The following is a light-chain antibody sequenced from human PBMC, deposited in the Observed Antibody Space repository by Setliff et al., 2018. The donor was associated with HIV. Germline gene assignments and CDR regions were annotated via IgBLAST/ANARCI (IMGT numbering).Light chain of an antibody. CDR1: SSDIGGYNY. CDR2: DVS. V-gene: IGLV2-14*01. CDR3: SSYAGSSTQV. J-gene: IGLJ1*01. Sequence: QSALPQPASVSGSPGQSITISCTGTSSDIGGYNYVSWYQQHPGKAPKLMIYDVSKRPSGVSSRFSGSKSGNTASLTISGLQAEDEADYYCSSYAGSSTQVLGTGTKVTVL.